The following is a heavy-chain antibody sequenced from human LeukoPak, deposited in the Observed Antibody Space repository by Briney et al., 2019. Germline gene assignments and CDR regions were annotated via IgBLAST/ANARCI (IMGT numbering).Heavy chain of an antibody. CDR2: IYYSGST. CDR1: GGSISSGGYY. V-gene: IGHV4-31*03. CDR3: ARGYYYGSGSPNWFDP. Sequence: PSETLSPTCTVSGGSISSGGYYWSWIRQHPGKGLEWIGYIYYSGSTYYNPSLKSRVTISVGTSKNQFSLKLSSVTAADTAVYYCARGYYYGSGSPNWFDPWGQGTLVTVSS. D-gene: IGHD3-10*01. J-gene: IGHJ5*02.